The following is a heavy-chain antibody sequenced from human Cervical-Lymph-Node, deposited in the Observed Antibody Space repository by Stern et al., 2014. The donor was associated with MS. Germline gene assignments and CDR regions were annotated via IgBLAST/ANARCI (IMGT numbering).Heavy chain of an antibody. CDR3: ARDTSSPERSDW. CDR1: GFTVSRDY. D-gene: IGHD1-1*01. Sequence: QLVQSGGGVIQPGGSLRLSCTASGFTVSRDYMKWVRQAPGKGLEWVSLITNVGSTFYTDSVKGRFTISRDDSKNTVYLHMTSLRAEDTAMYYCARDTSSPERSDWWGQGTLVTVSS. CDR2: ITNVGST. V-gene: IGHV3-53*01. J-gene: IGHJ4*02.